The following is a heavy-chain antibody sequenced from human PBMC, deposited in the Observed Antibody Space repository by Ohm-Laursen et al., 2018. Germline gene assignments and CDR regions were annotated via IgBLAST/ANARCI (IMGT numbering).Heavy chain of an antibody. D-gene: IGHD1-1*01. V-gene: IGHV1-2*02. J-gene: IGHJ4*02. Sequence: GASVKVSCKASGYTFSGYHMHWVRQAPGQGLEWMGWINPNNDDTNYAQKFQGRVTMTRDTSISTAYMELSRLRSDDTAVHYCARGGTQSFGYWGQGTLVTVSS. CDR2: INPNNDDT. CDR3: ARGGTQSFGY. CDR1: GYTFSGYH.